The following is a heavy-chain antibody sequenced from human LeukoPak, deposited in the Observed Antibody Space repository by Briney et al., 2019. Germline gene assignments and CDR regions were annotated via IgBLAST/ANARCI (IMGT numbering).Heavy chain of an antibody. J-gene: IGHJ3*02. CDR2: IWNDESDE. CDR1: AFIFNKYA. D-gene: IGHD1-26*01. CDR3: AFEIGRRQGAFDI. V-gene: IGHV3-33*01. Sequence: PGGPLRLSCAASAFIFNKYAMHWVRQTPGEGLDWVAAIWNDESDENYADSVKGRFTISSDNSKNTLYLQMNSLRAEDTAVYYCAFEIGRRQGAFDIWGQGTMIIVSS.